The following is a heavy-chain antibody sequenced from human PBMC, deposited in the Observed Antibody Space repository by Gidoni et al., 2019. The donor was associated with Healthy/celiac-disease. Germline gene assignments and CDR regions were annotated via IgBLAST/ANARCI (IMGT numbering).Heavy chain of an antibody. CDR1: GYTSTSYY. V-gene: IGHV1-46*01. CDR2: INPSGGST. CDR3: ARGYYDIVTGYPVLDY. Sequence: QVQLVQSGAAVKKPGASVKVSCKASGYTSTSYYIHWVRQAPGQGLEWMGIINPSGGSTSYAQKFQGRVTMTRDTSTSTVYMELSSLRSEDTAVYYCARGYYDIVTGYPVLDYWGQGTLVTVSS. D-gene: IGHD3-9*01. J-gene: IGHJ4*02.